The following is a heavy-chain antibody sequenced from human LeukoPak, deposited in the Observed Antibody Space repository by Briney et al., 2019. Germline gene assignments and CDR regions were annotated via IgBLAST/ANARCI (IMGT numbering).Heavy chain of an antibody. CDR3: ARQGPLWFGDLGWFDP. CDR2: MFHSGNA. D-gene: IGHD3-10*01. CDR1: GASISSKNYY. Sequence: SETLSLTCTVSGASISSKNYYRGWIRQPPGKGLEWIGSMFHSGNAYYNPSLKSRVTISVDTSENQFSLKLTSVTAADTAVYYCARQGPLWFGDLGWFDPWGQGTLVTVSS. V-gene: IGHV4-39*01. J-gene: IGHJ5*02.